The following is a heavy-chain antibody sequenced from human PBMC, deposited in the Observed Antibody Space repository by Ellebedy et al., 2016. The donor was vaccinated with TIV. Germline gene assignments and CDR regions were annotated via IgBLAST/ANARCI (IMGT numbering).Heavy chain of an antibody. CDR3: VKAWGD. J-gene: IGHJ4*02. Sequence: GESLKISCSASGFTFSSYAMHWVRQAPGKGLEYISAIVSNGDSTYYANSVKGRFIISRDNYKNKLYLQMSSLRLEDTGVYYCVKAWGDWGQGTLVTVSS. CDR1: GFTFSSYA. D-gene: IGHD3-16*01. V-gene: IGHV3-64D*06. CDR2: IVSNGDST.